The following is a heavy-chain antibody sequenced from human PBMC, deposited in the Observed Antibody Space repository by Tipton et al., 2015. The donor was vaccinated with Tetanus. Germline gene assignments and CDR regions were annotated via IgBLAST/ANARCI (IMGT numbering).Heavy chain of an antibody. Sequence: TLSLTCTVSGGSVRSGSYYWNWIRQPPGKGLEWIGYASYSGSTNSNYSLKSRITISQDTPKNQFSLRLTSVTAADTAVYYCARANYDFPKKGPFDSWGQGSLVIVSS. J-gene: IGHJ4*02. CDR1: GGSVRSGSYY. CDR2: ASYSGST. CDR3: ARANYDFPKKGPFDS. D-gene: IGHD3-3*01. V-gene: IGHV4-61*01.